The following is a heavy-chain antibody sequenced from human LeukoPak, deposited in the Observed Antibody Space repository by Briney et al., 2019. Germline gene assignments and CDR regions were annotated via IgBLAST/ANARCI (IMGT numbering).Heavy chain of an antibody. V-gene: IGHV3-23*01. CDR3: AKHGEAYGDSRTDY. J-gene: IGHJ4*02. Sequence: PGGSLRLSCAASGFTFSSYAMSWVRQAPGKGLEWVSAISGSGGSTYNADSVKGRFTISRDNSKNTLYLQINSLRAEDTAVYYCAKHGEAYGDSRTDYWGQGTLVTVSS. CDR2: ISGSGGST. D-gene: IGHD4-17*01. CDR1: GFTFSSYA.